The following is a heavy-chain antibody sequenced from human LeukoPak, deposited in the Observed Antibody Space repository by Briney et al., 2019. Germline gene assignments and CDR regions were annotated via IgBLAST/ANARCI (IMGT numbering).Heavy chain of an antibody. V-gene: IGHV4-4*09. CDR3: ASNPASGWYNY. Sequence: PSETLSLTCTVSGGSISSYYWSWIRQPPGKGLEWIGYIYTSGSTNYNPSLKSRVTISVDTSKNQFSLKLSSVTAADTAVYYCASNPASGWYNYWGQGTLVTVSS. D-gene: IGHD6-19*01. J-gene: IGHJ4*02. CDR2: IYTSGST. CDR1: GGSISSYY.